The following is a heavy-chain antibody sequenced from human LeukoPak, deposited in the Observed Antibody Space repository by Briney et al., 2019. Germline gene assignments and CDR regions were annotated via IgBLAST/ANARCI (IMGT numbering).Heavy chain of an antibody. Sequence: PSETLSLTCTVSGGSISSSSYYWGWIRQPPGKGLEWIGSIYYSGSTYYNPSLKSRVTISVDTSKNQFSLKLSSVTAADTAVYYCARRPANWGSRRYFDYWGQGTLVTVSS. CDR3: ARRPANWGSRRYFDY. CDR2: IYYSGST. CDR1: GGSISSSSYY. V-gene: IGHV4-39*07. J-gene: IGHJ4*02. D-gene: IGHD7-27*01.